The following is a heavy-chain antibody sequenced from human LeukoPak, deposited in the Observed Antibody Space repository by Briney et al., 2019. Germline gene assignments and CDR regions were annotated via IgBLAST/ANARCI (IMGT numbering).Heavy chain of an antibody. CDR2: IRSKANSYAT. CDR1: GFTFSGSA. CDR3: TSGGAVAVAVTPFDY. Sequence: GGSLRLSCAASGFTFSGSAMHWVRQASGKGLEWVGRIRSKANSYATAYAASVKGRFTISRDDSKNTAYLQMNSLKTEDTAVYYCTSGGAVAVAVTPFDYWGQGTLVTVSS. D-gene: IGHD6-19*01. J-gene: IGHJ4*02. V-gene: IGHV3-73*01.